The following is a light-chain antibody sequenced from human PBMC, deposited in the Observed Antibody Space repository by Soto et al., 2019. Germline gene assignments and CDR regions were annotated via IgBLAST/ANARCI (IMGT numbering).Light chain of an antibody. CDR3: QQYATSARLT. CDR1: QSVSQY. V-gene: IGKV3-20*01. Sequence: EIVLTQSPGTLSWSLGERVTLSCRASQSVSQYLAWYQQKPGQAPRLLIYGASSRANGIPDRFSGSGSGTDFTVTINGLEPEDVAVYYCQQYATSARLTFGPGTNVDI. J-gene: IGKJ3*01. CDR2: GAS.